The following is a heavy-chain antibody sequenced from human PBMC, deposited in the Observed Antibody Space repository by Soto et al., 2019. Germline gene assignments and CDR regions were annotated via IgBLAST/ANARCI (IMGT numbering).Heavy chain of an antibody. D-gene: IGHD6-6*01. CDR3: ARLIGLEQLGDAFDI. J-gene: IGHJ3*02. V-gene: IGHV3-21*01. Sequence: GGSLRLSCAASGFTFSSYSMNWVRQAPGKGLEWVSSISSSSSYIYYADSVKGRFTISRDNAKNSLYLQMNSLRAEDTAVYYCARLIGLEQLGDAFDIWGQGTMVTVSS. CDR2: ISSSSSYI. CDR1: GFTFSSYS.